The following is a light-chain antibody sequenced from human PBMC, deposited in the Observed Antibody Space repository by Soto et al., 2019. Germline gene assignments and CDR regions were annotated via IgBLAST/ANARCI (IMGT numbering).Light chain of an antibody. V-gene: IGLV2-14*01. CDR3: SSYTRSSTNCV. CDR2: EVS. CDR1: SSDVGGYNY. Sequence: QSVLTQPASVSGSPGQSITISCTGTSSDVGGYNYVSWYQQHPGKAPKLMIYEVSNRPSGVSNRFSGSKSGNTASLTISGLQAEDEADYYCSSYTRSSTNCVFGTGTKLTVL. J-gene: IGLJ1*01.